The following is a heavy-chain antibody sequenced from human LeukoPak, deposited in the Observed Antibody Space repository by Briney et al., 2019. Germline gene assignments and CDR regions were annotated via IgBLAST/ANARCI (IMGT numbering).Heavy chain of an antibody. D-gene: IGHD4-17*01. CDR1: GGSISSSSYY. J-gene: IGHJ4*02. V-gene: IGHV4-39*07. CDR3: ARDPSTTVTTSLFDY. CDR2: IYTSGST. Sequence: SETLSLTCTVSGGSISSSSYYWGWIRQPPGKGLEWIGSIYTSGSTNYNPSLKSRVTMSVDTSRNQFSLKLSSVTAADTAVYYCARDPSTTVTTSLFDYWGQGTLVTVSS.